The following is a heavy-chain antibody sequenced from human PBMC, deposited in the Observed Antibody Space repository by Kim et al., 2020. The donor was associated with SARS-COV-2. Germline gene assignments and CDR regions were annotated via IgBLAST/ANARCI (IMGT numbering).Heavy chain of an antibody. CDR1: GYTFTGYY. CDR3: ARALGYCSSTSCYGAEVDYNWFDP. Sequence: ASVKVSCKASGYTFTGYYMHWVRQAPGQGLEWMGWINPNSGGTNYAQKFQGRITMTRDTSISTAYMELSRLRSDDTAVYYCARALGYCSSTSCYGAEVDYNWFDPWGQGTLVTVSS. D-gene: IGHD2-2*01. V-gene: IGHV1-2*02. CDR2: INPNSGGT. J-gene: IGHJ5*02.